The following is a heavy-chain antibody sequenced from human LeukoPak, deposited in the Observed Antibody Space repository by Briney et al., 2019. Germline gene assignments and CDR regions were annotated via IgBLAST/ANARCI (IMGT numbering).Heavy chain of an antibody. J-gene: IGHJ4*02. D-gene: IGHD1-26*01. CDR1: GFTFSSYS. CDR2: IKQDGSEK. CDR3: ARDFGWELLDY. V-gene: IGHV3-7*01. Sequence: PGGSLRLSCAASGFTFSSYSMNWVRQAPGKGLEWVANIKQDGSEKYYVDSVKGRFTISRDNAKNSLYLQMNSLRAEDTAVYYCARDFGWELLDYWGQGTLVTVSS.